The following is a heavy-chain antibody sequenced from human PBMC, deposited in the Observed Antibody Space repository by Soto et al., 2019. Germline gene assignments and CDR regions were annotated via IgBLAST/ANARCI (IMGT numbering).Heavy chain of an antibody. CDR2: ISGSGGLT. V-gene: IGHV3-23*01. Sequence: EVQLLESGGSLVQPGGSLRLSCAASGFTFSSYAMSWVRQAPGKGLEWVSVISGSGGLTNYADSVKGRFSISRDNSKNTLYLQMNSLRAEDTAVYYCAKPNLFCSSTSCYDYWGQGNLVTVSS. CDR3: AKPNLFCSSTSCYDY. CDR1: GFTFSSYA. D-gene: IGHD2-2*01. J-gene: IGHJ4*02.